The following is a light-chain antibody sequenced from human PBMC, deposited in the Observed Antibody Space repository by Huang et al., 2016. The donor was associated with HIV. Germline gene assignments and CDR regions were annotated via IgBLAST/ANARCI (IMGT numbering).Light chain of an antibody. CDR2: GTS. V-gene: IGKV3-20*01. Sequence: IVLTQSPGTLSLSAGDRATLSCRASQSVSSSYLAWYQQKPGQAPRRLIYGTSSRATGIPDRFSASGSGTDFTLTISRLEPEDFAVYYCQQYGSSPRTFGQGTKVEIK. J-gene: IGKJ1*01. CDR1: QSVSSSY. CDR3: QQYGSSPRT.